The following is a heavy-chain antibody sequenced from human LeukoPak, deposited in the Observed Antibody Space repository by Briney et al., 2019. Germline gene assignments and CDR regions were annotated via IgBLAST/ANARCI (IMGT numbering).Heavy chain of an antibody. CDR1: GGSISGYY. J-gene: IGHJ4*02. Sequence: PSETLSLTCTVSGGSISGYYWSWIRQPPGKGLEWIGRISSSGSTNYNPSLKSRVTMSVDTSENQFSLKLSSVTAADTAVYYCAREGRSTTDAYWGQGTLVTVSS. D-gene: IGHD1-14*01. CDR2: ISSSGST. V-gene: IGHV4-4*07. CDR3: AREGRSTTDAY.